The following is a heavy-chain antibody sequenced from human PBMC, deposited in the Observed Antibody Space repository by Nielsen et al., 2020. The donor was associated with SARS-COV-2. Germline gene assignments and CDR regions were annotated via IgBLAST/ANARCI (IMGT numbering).Heavy chain of an antibody. CDR2: ISAYNGNT. V-gene: IGHV1-8*01. CDR3: ARASSSSWQYYYNYYGMDV. Sequence: WVRQAPGQGLEWMGWISAYNGNTNYAQKFQGRVTMTRNTSISTAYMELSSLRSEDTAVYYCARASSSSWQYYYNYYGMDVWGQGTTVTVSS. J-gene: IGHJ6*02. D-gene: IGHD6-13*01.